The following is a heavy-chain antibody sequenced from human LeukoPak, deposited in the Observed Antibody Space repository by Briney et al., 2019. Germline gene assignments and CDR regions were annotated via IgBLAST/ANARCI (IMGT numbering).Heavy chain of an antibody. V-gene: IGHV3-53*01. CDR3: ARYCSTTSCSTPFDY. CDR1: GFTVSSNY. Sequence: GGSLRLSCAASGFTVSSNYMSWVRQAPGKGLEWVSVLYSGGTTYYADAVKGRFTTSRDSSKNTLFLQMTSLRAEDTAVYYCARYCSTTSCSTPFDYWGQGTLVTVSS. CDR2: LYSGGTT. J-gene: IGHJ4*02. D-gene: IGHD2-2*02.